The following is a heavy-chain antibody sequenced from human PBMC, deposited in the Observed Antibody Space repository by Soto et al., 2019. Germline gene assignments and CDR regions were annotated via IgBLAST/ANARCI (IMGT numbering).Heavy chain of an antibody. Sequence: GASVKVSCKASGYTFTGYYMHWVRQAPGQGLEWMGWINPNSGGTNYAQKFQGRVTMTRDTSISTAYMELSRLRSDDTAVYYCARDLFENGYNFMDVWGQGTTVTVSS. D-gene: IGHD1-20*01. V-gene: IGHV1-2*02. CDR3: ARDLFENGYNFMDV. CDR2: INPNSGGT. CDR1: GYTFTGYY. J-gene: IGHJ6*02.